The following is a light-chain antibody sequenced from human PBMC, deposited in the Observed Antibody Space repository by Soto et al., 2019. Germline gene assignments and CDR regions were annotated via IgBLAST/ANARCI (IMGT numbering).Light chain of an antibody. CDR1: QGIRND. CDR2: AAS. CDR3: LQDYNYPRT. J-gene: IGKJ1*01. Sequence: AIQMTQSPSSLSASVGDTVTITCRASQGIRNDLGWYQEKPGKAPKLLIYAASSLQAGVPSMFSGSGSGTDFTLTITSLQPEDFATYYCLQDYNYPRTFGQGTKVEIK. V-gene: IGKV1-6*01.